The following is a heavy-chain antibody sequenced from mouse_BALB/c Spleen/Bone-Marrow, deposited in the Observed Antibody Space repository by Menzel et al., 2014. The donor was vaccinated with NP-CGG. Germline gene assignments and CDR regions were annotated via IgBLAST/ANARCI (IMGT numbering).Heavy chain of an antibody. CDR2: INPDSSTI. V-gene: IGHV4-1*02. D-gene: IGHD1-1*01. CDR3: ARLNYYCSLFV. CDR1: GFDFSRYW. J-gene: IGHJ1*01. Sequence: EVKLQESGGGLVQPGGSLKLSCAASGFDFSRYWMSWVRQAPGKGLEWIGEINPDSSTINYTPSLKDKFIISRDNAKNTLYLQMSKVRSDYTSLYYCARLNYYCSLFVWGAGTTVTVSS.